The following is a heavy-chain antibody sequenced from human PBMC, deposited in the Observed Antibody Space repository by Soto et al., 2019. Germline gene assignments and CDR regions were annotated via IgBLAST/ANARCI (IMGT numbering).Heavy chain of an antibody. CDR1: GDSVSNDNYY. CDR2: IYYSGTT. V-gene: IGHV4-61*01. CDR3: ARSQRGRTAFTFDY. J-gene: IGHJ4*02. Sequence: QVQLQESGPGLVKPSETLSLTCAVSGDSVSNDNYYWSWIRQPPGKGLEWIGYIYYSGTTNYNSYLKSRLSLSVDMSKNQFSLKLASVTAPDTAVYFCARSQRGRTAFTFDYWGQGALVTVSS. D-gene: IGHD3-16*01.